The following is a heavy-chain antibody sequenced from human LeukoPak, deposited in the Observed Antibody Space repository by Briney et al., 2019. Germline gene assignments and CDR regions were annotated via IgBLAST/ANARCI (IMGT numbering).Heavy chain of an antibody. D-gene: IGHD3-22*01. CDR3: ARDSFHYDSSGYYPYYYYYGMDV. V-gene: IGHV3-33*01. CDR2: IWYDGSNK. CDR1: GFTFSSYG. J-gene: IGHJ6*02. Sequence: GGSLRLSCAASGFTFSSYGMHWVRQAPGKGLEWVAVIWYDGSNKYYADSVKGRFTISRDNSKNTLYLQMNSLRAEDTAVYYCARDSFHYDSSGYYPYYYYYGMDVWGQGTTVTVSS.